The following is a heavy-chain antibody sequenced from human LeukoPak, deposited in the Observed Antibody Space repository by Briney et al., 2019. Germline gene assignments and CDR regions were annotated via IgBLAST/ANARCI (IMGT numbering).Heavy chain of an antibody. CDR2: INPSGGST. Sequence: ASVTVSCKASGYTFTSYYMHWVRQAPGQGLEWMGIINPSGGSTSYAQKFQGRVTMTTDTSTSTAYMELRSLRSDDTAVYYCARDGYDSSGYYPFDYWGQGTLVTVSS. CDR1: GYTFTSYY. J-gene: IGHJ4*02. D-gene: IGHD3-22*01. CDR3: ARDGYDSSGYYPFDY. V-gene: IGHV1-46*01.